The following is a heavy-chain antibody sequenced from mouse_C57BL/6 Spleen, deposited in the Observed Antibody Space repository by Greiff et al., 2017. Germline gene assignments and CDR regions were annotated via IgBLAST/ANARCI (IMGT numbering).Heavy chain of an antibody. V-gene: IGHV5-12*01. CDR2: ISNGGGST. D-gene: IGHD2-4*01. CDR1: GFTFSDYY. J-gene: IGHJ4*01. Sequence: EVHLVESGGGLVQPGGSLKLSCAASGFTFSDYYMYWVRQTPEKRLEWVAYISNGGGSTYYPDTVKGRFTISRDNAKNTLYLQMSRLKAEDTAMYYCARVDYDGRYYAMDYWCQGTSVTVSS. CDR3: ARVDYDGRYYAMDY.